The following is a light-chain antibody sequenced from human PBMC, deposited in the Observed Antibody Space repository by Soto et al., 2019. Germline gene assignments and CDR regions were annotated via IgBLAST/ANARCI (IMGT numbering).Light chain of an antibody. J-gene: IGKJ2*01. Sequence: DVVLTQSPLSLPVTLGQPASISCRSSQSLVYSNGYTYLSWFQQRPGQSPRRLIYKVSNLVHGVPGSFSGRVSGIDFLLKISAVEAEDVRDYYCMQGTYVPYALGQGMKVDIK. V-gene: IGKV2-30*01. CDR2: KVS. CDR3: MQGTYVPYA. CDR1: QSLVYSNGYTY.